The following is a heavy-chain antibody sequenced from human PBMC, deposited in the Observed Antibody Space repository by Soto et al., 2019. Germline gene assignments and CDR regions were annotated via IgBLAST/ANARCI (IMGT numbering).Heavy chain of an antibody. CDR3: AKMSDFWSGYYTPQYFDY. CDR2: ISGSGGNT. V-gene: IGHV3-23*01. D-gene: IGHD3-3*01. J-gene: IGHJ4*02. CDR1: GFTFSTYA. Sequence: EVQLLESGGGLVQPGGSLRLSCAASGFTFSTYAMSWVRQAPGKGLEWVSGISGSGGNTYYADSVKGRFTISRDSSKNTVYVQMNSLRAEDTAVYYCAKMSDFWSGYYTPQYFDYWGQGAPVTVSS.